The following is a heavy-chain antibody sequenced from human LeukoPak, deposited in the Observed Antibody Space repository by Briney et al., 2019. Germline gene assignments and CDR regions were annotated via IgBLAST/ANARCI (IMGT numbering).Heavy chain of an antibody. D-gene: IGHD1-20*01. CDR1: GFTFSSYA. V-gene: IGHV3-15*01. CDR3: STLTSRGLSDS. J-gene: IGHJ4*02. Sequence: GGSLRLSCAASGFTFSSYAMSWVRQAPGKGLEWVGRIKSKADGETIDYAAPVKGRFTFSRDDSKNMLYLQMNSLKSEDTAVYYCSTLTSRGLSDSWGQGTLVTVSS. CDR2: IKSKADGETI.